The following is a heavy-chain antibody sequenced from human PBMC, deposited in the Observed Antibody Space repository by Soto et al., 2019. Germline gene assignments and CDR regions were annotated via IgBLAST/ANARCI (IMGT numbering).Heavy chain of an antibody. D-gene: IGHD6-19*01. CDR3: ARGVIAVAGIGFDY. V-gene: IGHV4-34*01. CDR2: INHSGST. CDR1: GGSFSGYY. Sequence: QVQLQQWGAGLLKPSETLSLTCAVYGGSFSGYYWSWIRQPPGKGLEWIGEINHSGSTNYNPSLKSRVTIAVDTSKNQCSLKLSSVTAADTAVYYCARGVIAVAGIGFDYWGQGTLVTVSS. J-gene: IGHJ4*02.